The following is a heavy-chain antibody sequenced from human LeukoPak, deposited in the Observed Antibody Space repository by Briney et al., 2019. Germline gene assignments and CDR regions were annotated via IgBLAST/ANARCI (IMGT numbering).Heavy chain of an antibody. CDR3: ARGYGGPDY. D-gene: IGHD4-23*01. CDR2: INHSGST. CDR1: GGSISSRSYY. Sequence: SETLSLTCTVSGGSISSRSYYWGWIRQPPGKGLEWIGEINHSGSTNYNPSLKSRVTISVDTSKNQFSLKLSSVTAADTAVYYCARGYGGPDYWGQGTLVTVSS. J-gene: IGHJ4*02. V-gene: IGHV4-39*07.